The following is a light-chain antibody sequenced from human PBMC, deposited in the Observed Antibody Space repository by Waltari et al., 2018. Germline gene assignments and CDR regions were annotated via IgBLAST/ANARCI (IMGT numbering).Light chain of an antibody. V-gene: IGLV1-40*01. CDR1: SPIIGAGSD. Sequence: QSVLTQPPSVSGAPGQRITISCTGTSPIIGAGSDVHWFQQFPGTAPKLRRYSNTRRPSGVPERFSRSRSGTSASLAITGLRAEDGADYYCQSYDSSLSGRVFGGGTKVTVV. CDR2: SNT. J-gene: IGLJ2*01. CDR3: QSYDSSLSGRV.